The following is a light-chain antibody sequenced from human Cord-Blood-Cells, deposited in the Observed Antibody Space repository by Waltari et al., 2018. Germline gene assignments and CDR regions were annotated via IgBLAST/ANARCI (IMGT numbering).Light chain of an antibody. Sequence: QSALTQPASVSGSPGQSITIPCTGTSSDVGSYNLVSGYQQHPGKAPKLMIYEGSKRPSGVSNRFSGSKSGNTASLTISGLQAEDEADYYCCSYAGSSTVVFGGGTKLTVL. V-gene: IGLV2-23*01. CDR3: CSYAGSSTVV. CDR1: SSDVGSYNL. CDR2: EGS. J-gene: IGLJ2*01.